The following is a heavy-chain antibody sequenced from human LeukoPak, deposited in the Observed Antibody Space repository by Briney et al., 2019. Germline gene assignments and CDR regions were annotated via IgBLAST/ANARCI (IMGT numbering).Heavy chain of an antibody. CDR3: ATTLETGTTGFVDY. CDR2: INPNSGGT. V-gene: IGHV1-2*02. J-gene: IGHJ4*02. Sequence: ASVKVSCKASGYTFTGYYMHWVRQAPGQGLEWMGWINPNSGGTNYAQKFQGRVTMTRDTSISTAYMELSRLRSDDTAVYYCATTLETGTTGFVDYWGQGTLVTVSS. D-gene: IGHD1-7*01. CDR1: GYTFTGYY.